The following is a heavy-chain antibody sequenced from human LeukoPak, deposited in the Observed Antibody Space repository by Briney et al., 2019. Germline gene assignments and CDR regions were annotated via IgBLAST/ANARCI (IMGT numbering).Heavy chain of an antibody. CDR1: GFTFSSYA. Sequence: PGGSLRLSCEASGFTFSSYAMHWVRQAPGKGLEWVAVISYDGSNKYYADSVKGRFTISRDNSKNTLYLQMNSLRAEDTAVYYCALAPYGDYESGNYFDYWGQGTLVTVSS. D-gene: IGHD4-17*01. CDR2: ISYDGSNK. J-gene: IGHJ4*02. CDR3: ALAPYGDYESGNYFDY. V-gene: IGHV3-30*04.